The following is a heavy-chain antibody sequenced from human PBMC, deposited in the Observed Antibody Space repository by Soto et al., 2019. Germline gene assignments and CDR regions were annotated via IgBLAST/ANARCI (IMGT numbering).Heavy chain of an antibody. CDR3: ARDWGTMIVVAPPYMDV. Sequence: PGGSLRLSCAASGFTFSNYWMTWVRQAPGKGLEWVANIKQDGSEKYYVDSVKGRFTISRDNAKNSLYLQMNSLRAEDTAVYYCARDWGTMIVVAPPYMDVWGQGTTVTVSS. CDR2: IKQDGSEK. CDR1: GFTFSNYW. J-gene: IGHJ6*02. D-gene: IGHD3-22*01. V-gene: IGHV3-7*05.